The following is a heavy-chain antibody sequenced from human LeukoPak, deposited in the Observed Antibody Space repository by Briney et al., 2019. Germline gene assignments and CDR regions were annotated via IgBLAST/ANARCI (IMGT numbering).Heavy chain of an antibody. CDR1: GFTFSSYA. CDR3: ARHFDY. CDR2: ISYDGSNK. Sequence: GGSLKLSCAASGFTFSSYAMHWVRQAPGKGLEWVAVISYDGSNKYYADSVKGRFTISRDNSKNTLYLQMNSLRAEDTAVYYCARHFDYWGQGTLVTVSS. J-gene: IGHJ4*02. V-gene: IGHV3-30-3*01.